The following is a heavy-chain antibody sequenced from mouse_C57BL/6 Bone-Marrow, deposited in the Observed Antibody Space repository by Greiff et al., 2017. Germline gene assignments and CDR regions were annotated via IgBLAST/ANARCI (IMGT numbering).Heavy chain of an antibody. J-gene: IGHJ1*03. V-gene: IGHV1-15*01. CDR2: IDPETGGT. D-gene: IGHD1-1*01. CDR1: GYTFTDYD. Sequence: VKLQQSGAELVRPGASVTLSCKASGYTFTDYDMHWVKQTPVHGLEWIGAIDPETGGTAYNQKFKGKAILTADKSSSTAYMELRSLTSADSAVYYCTRDTTVVYWYFYVWGTGTTVTVSS. CDR3: TRDTTVVYWYFYV.